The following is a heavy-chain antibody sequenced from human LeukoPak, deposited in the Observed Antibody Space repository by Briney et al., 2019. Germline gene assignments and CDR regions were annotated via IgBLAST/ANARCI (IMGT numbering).Heavy chain of an antibody. D-gene: IGHD4-11*01. CDR3: AREPYSNYIYNWFDP. CDR1: GFTFSNYA. CDR2: ISGTGGST. V-gene: IGHV3-23*01. J-gene: IGHJ5*02. Sequence: PGGSLRLSCAASGFTFSNYAMSWVRQAPGKGLEWVSAISGTGGSTYYADSVKGRFTISRDNSKNTLYLQMNSLRAEDTAVYYCAREPYSNYIYNWFDPWGQGTLVTVSS.